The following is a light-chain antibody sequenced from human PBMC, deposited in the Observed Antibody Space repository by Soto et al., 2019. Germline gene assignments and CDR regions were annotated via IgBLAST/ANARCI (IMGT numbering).Light chain of an antibody. Sequence: QSVLTQPASVSGSPGQSITISCTGTSSDIGAYGYVSWYQQHPGKAPKLMIYDVTDRPSGVSNRFSGSKSGNTASLTISGLQAEDEADYYCSSYTSSATLVFGGGTKLTVL. CDR2: DVT. CDR3: SSYTSSATLV. CDR1: SSDIGAYGY. V-gene: IGLV2-14*03. J-gene: IGLJ2*01.